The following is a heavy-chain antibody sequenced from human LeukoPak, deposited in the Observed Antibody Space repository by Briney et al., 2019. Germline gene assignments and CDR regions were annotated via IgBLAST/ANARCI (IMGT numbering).Heavy chain of an antibody. CDR1: GYTFTGYY. Sequence: ASVKVSCKASGYTFTGYYMHWVRQAPGPGQERMGWINPKSGGTKYAQKFQGRVNMTRDTSISTPYMELSRLRSDDTAVYYCARDADSSGPTCFDYWREETVDTVS. D-gene: IGHD3-22*01. CDR3: ARDADSSGPTCFDY. CDR2: INPKSGGT. V-gene: IGHV1-2*02. J-gene: IGHJ4*02.